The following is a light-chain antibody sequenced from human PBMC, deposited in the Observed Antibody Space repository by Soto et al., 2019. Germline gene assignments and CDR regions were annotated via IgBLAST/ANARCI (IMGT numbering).Light chain of an antibody. CDR3: QQNFNFPRT. CDR1: HSIDFY. V-gene: IGKV1-39*01. Sequence: DLQMTQSPSSLSASVGDRVTITCRASHSIDFYLNWYQHKPGTAPKVLIYAATYLQNGVPSRFSGTGSGADFTLTISSLQPEDFATYYCQQNFNFPRTFCQGTKVDIK. CDR2: AAT. J-gene: IGKJ1*01.